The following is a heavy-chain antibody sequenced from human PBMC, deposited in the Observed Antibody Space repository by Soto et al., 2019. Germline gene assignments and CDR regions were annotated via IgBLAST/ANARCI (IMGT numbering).Heavy chain of an antibody. CDR2: INPSGGST. Sequence: ASVKVSCKASGYTFTSYYMHWVRQAPGQGLEWMGIINPSGGSTSYAQKFQGRVTMTRDTSTSTVYMELSSLRSEDTAVYYCARDREDCTNGVCYTDYFDYWGQGTLVTASS. J-gene: IGHJ4*02. CDR1: GYTFTSYY. CDR3: ARDREDCTNGVCYTDYFDY. D-gene: IGHD2-8*01. V-gene: IGHV1-46*01.